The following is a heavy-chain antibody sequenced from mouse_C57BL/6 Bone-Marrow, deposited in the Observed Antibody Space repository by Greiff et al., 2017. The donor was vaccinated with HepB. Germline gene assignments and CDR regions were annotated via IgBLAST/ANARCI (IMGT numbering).Heavy chain of an antibody. CDR1: GFTFSDYG. V-gene: IGHV5-17*01. D-gene: IGHD1-1*01. J-gene: IGHJ1*03. CDR3: ARLYYGSSYVASYWYFDV. Sequence: DVKLVESGGGLVKPGGSLKLSCAASGFTFSDYGMHWVRQAPEKGLEWVAYISSGSSTIYYADTVKGRFTISRDNAKNTLFLQMTSLRSEDTAMYFCARLYYGSSYVASYWYFDVWGTGTTVTVSS. CDR2: ISSGSSTI.